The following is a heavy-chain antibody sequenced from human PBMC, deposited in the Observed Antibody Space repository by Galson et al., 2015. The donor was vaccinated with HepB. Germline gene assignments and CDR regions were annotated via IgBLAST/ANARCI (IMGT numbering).Heavy chain of an antibody. CDR3: ARDGTGKMGHIPNDY. D-gene: IGHD2-2*02. Sequence: QSGAEVKKPGASVKVSCKASGYTFTSYGISWVRQAPGQGLEWMGWVSAGNGNTKYSQKFQGRVTITRDTSASTAYMELSSLRSEDTAVYYCARDGTGKMGHIPNDYWGQGTLVTVSS. V-gene: IGHV1-18*04. J-gene: IGHJ4*02. CDR1: GYTFTSYG. CDR2: VSAGNGNT.